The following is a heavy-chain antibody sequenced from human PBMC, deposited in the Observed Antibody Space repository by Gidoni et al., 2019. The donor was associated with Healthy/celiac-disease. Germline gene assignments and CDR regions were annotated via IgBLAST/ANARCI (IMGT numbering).Heavy chain of an antibody. V-gene: IGHV3-48*02. J-gene: IGHJ3*02. CDR1: GFTFRSYS. Sequence: EVPLVESGGGLVQPGGSLRLSCAASGFTFRSYSMNWVRQAPGKGLEWVSYISSSSSTIYYADSVKGRFTISRDNAKNSLYLQMNSLRDEDTAVYYCAREAIVVVTADAFDIWGQGTMVTVSS. CDR2: ISSSSSTI. CDR3: AREAIVVVTADAFDI. D-gene: IGHD2-21*02.